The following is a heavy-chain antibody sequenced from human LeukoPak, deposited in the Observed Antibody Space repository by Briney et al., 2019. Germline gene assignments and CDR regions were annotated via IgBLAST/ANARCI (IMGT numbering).Heavy chain of an antibody. CDR1: GFTFSRYW. D-gene: IGHD3-10*01. Sequence: GGSLRLSCAASGFTFSRYWMSWVRQAPGKGLEWVANIKQDGSEKQYVDSVKGRFTVSRDNAKNSLYLQINSLRAEDTAVYYCARRRGDHYYYYGMDVWGQGTTVTVSS. J-gene: IGHJ6*02. V-gene: IGHV3-7*01. CDR3: ARRRGDHYYYYGMDV. CDR2: IKQDGSEK.